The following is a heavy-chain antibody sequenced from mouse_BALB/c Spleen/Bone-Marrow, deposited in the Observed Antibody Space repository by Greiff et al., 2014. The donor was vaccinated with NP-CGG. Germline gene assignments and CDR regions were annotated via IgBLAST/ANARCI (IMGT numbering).Heavy chain of an antibody. CDR2: IYPYNGGT. D-gene: IGHD2-4*01. CDR1: GYTFTDYN. CDR3: ARKDYDSFFDY. V-gene: IGHV1S29*02. Sequence: EVQLQQSGPELVKPGASVKISCKASGYTFTDYNMHWVKQSHGKSLEWIGYIYPYNGGTGYNQKFKTKATLTVDNSSSTACMELRSLTSEDSAVYYCARKDYDSFFDYWGQGTTLTVSS. J-gene: IGHJ2*01.